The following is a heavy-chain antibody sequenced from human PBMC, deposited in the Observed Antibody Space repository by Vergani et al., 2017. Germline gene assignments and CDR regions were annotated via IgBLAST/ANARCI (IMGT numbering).Heavy chain of an antibody. CDR1: GASIRSSNYY. CDR3: ARHSTVEWLVKLGWIDP. V-gene: IGHV4-39*01. CDR2: IYYSGST. Sequence: QLQLQESGPGLVKPSATLSLTCSVSGASIRSSNYYWGWIRQPPGKGLEWIAIIYYSGSTYYNPSRKIRVTISVDTSKNQFSLKLSSVTAADTAVYFCARHSTVEWLVKLGWIDPWGQGILVTVSS. D-gene: IGHD6-19*01. J-gene: IGHJ5*02.